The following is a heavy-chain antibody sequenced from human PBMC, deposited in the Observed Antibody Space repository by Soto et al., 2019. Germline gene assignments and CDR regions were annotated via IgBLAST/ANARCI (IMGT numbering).Heavy chain of an antibody. J-gene: IGHJ4*02. CDR2: ISYGGYN. V-gene: IGHV4-30-4*01. D-gene: IGHD2-8*01. CDR3: ASVNGSFLSVFEN. Sequence: QVQLQESGPGLVKPSQTLSLSCTVSGDSISSGDHYWRWIRQPPGKGLEWIAHISYGGYNFSNPSLQSRITLSVDTSKTQAYLRLSSVPAADTAVYYCASVNGSFLSVFENWGQGTPVTVS. CDR1: GDSISSGDHY.